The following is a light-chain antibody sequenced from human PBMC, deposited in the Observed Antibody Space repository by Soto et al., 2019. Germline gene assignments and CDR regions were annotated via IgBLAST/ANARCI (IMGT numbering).Light chain of an antibody. V-gene: IGLV1-40*01. Sequence: QSVLTQPPSVSGAPGQRVTISCTGSSSNIGAGYDVHWYQQLPGTAPKLLIYDNSNRPSGVPDRFSGSKSGTSASLAITGLQAEDEVDYYCQSYDSSLSGSVFGGGTKLTVL. CDR1: SSNIGAGYD. J-gene: IGLJ3*02. CDR2: DNS. CDR3: QSYDSSLSGSV.